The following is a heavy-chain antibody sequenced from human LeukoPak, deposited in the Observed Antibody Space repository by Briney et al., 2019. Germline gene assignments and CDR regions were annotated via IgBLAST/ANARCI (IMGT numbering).Heavy chain of an antibody. CDR3: TRDVDYSNPLGAVDP. V-gene: IGHV1-2*02. J-gene: IGHJ5*02. D-gene: IGHD4-11*01. CDR2: INPNTGGV. CDR1: GYTFTGYY. Sequence: ASVKVSCKASGYTFTGYYMHWVRQAPGQGLEWMGWINPNTGGVKYAQKFQGRVTMTRDTSINTAYMGLSRLKSNDTAMYYCTRDVDYSNPLGAVDPWGQGTLVTVSS.